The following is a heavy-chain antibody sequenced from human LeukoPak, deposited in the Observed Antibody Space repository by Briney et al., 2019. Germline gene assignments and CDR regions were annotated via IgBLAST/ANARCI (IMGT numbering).Heavy chain of an antibody. CDR1: GVSISSSNW. V-gene: IGHV4-4*02. CDR3: ARRSMAYYDFWSGYYNINWFDP. CDR2: IYHSGST. J-gene: IGHJ5*02. D-gene: IGHD3-3*01. Sequence: PSETLSLTCAVSGVSISSSNWWSWVRQPPGKGLEWIGEIYHSGSTNYNPSLKSRVTISVDKSKNQFSLKLSSVTAADTAVYYCARRSMAYYDFWSGYYNINWFDPWGQGTLVTVSS.